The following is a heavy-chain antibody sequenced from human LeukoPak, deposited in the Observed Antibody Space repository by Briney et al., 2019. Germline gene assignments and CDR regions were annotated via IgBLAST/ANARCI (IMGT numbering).Heavy chain of an antibody. CDR3: ARGRRDDFWSGYYFDY. D-gene: IGHD3-3*01. CDR1: GYTFTSYD. J-gene: IGHJ4*02. Sequence: GASVKVSCKASGYTFTSYDINWVRQATGQGLEWMGWMNPNSGNTGYAQKFQGRVTMTRNTPISTAYMELSSLRSEDTAVYYCARGRRDDFWSGYYFDYWGQGTLVTVSS. CDR2: MNPNSGNT. V-gene: IGHV1-8*01.